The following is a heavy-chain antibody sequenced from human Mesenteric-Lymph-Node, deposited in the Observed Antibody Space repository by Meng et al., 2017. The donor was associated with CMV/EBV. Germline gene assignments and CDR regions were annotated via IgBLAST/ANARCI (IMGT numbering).Heavy chain of an antibody. CDR2: ISGGHRTI. D-gene: IGHD5-12*01. CDR3: ARAYFNGYDTGLLGQ. CDR1: GFPFSDFY. J-gene: IGHJ4*02. V-gene: IGHV3-11*04. Sequence: GESLKISCAASGFPFSDFYMSWIRQTPGKGLEWLSYISGGHRTIDYADSVKGRFTISRDNAKNSLYLQMNSLRAEDTGVYYCARAYFNGYDTGLLGQWGQGTLVTVSS.